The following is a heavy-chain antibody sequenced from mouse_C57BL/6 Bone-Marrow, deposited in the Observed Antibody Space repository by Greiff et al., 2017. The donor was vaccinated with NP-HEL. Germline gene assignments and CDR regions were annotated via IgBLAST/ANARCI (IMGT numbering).Heavy chain of an antibody. J-gene: IGHJ2*01. CDR3: ARWGSSDY. V-gene: IGHV1-50*01. Sequence: QVQLQQSGAELVKPGASVKLSCKASGYTFTSYWMQWVNQRPGQGLEWIGEIDPSDSYTNYNQKFKGKATLTVDTSSSTAYMQLSSLTSEDSAVYYCARWGSSDYWGQGTTLTVSS. CDR2: IDPSDSYT. CDR1: GYTFTSYW. D-gene: IGHD1-1*01.